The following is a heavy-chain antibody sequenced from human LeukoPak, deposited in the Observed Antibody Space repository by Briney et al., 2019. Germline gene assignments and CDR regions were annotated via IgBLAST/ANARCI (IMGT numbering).Heavy chain of an antibody. J-gene: IGHJ4*02. D-gene: IGHD3-22*01. V-gene: IGHV1-2*06. CDR2: INPNSGGT. CDR3: ARYYYDSSGYYWYFDD. Sequence: ASVKDSCNASGYTFTGYYMHWVRQAPGQGLEWMGRINPNSGGTNYAQKFQGRVTMTRDTSISTAYMELSRLRSDDTAVYYCARYYYDSSGYYWYFDDWGQGTLVTVSS. CDR1: GYTFTGYY.